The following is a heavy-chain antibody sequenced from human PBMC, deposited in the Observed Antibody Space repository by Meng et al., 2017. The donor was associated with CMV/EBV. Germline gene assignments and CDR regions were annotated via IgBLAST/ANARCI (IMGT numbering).Heavy chain of an antibody. D-gene: IGHD3-10*01. CDR3: AGRGPYGRVLNV. CDR1: GGTSNTYT. Sequence: CKASGGTSNTYTFNWVRQAPGRGLEWMGGIIPYLDESNYAQTSQGRLTITSDRSTAAFMELTSLRSEDTAVYFCAGRGPYGRVLNVWGQGTLVTVSS. V-gene: IGHV1-69*02. CDR2: IIPYLDES. J-gene: IGHJ3*01.